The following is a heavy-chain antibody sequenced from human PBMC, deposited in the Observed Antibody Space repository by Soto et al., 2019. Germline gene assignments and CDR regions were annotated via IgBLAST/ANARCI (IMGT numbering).Heavy chain of an antibody. CDR3: ARDDLPVAPRGMDV. D-gene: IGHD6-19*01. CDR2: INPSGGST. Sequence: VSVKVSCKASGYTFTSYDMHGVRQAPGQGLEWMGIINPSGGSTSYAQKFQGRVTMTRDTSTSTVYMELSSLRSEDTAVYYCARDDLPVAPRGMDVWGQGTTVT. J-gene: IGHJ6*02. V-gene: IGHV1-46*01. CDR1: GYTFTSYD.